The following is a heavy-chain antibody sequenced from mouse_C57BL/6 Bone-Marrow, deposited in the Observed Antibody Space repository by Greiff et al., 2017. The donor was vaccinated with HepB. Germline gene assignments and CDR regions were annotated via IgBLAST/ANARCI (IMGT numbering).Heavy chain of an antibody. D-gene: IGHD2-4*01. Sequence: EVKLMESGGGLVKPGGSLKLSCAASGFTFSSYAMSWVRQTPEKRLEWVATISDGGSYTYYPDNVKGRFTISRDNAKNNLYLQMSHLKSEDTAMYYCAREGAYDYDWFAYWGQGTLVTVSA. CDR3: AREGAYDYDWFAY. CDR2: ISDGGSYT. V-gene: IGHV5-4*01. CDR1: GFTFSSYA. J-gene: IGHJ3*01.